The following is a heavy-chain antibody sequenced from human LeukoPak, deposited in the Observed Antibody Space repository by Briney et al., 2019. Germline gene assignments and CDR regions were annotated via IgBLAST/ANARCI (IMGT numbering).Heavy chain of an antibody. D-gene: IGHD6-25*01. Sequence: SETLSLTCSVSGYSITSGYYWGWIRQPPGKGLEWIGSIYHSGSTFYNPSLQSRVTMSVDTSKNQFSLRLTSVTAADTAFYYCARDAAPLDDWGQGTLVTVSS. V-gene: IGHV4-38-2*02. CDR2: IYHSGST. CDR3: ARDAAPLDD. CDR1: GYSITSGYY. J-gene: IGHJ4*02.